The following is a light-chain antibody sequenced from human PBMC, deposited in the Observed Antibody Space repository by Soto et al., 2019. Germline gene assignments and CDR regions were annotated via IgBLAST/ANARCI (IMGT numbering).Light chain of an antibody. CDR1: SSDIGDYDY. CDR2: HVT. V-gene: IGLV2-14*03. Sequence: QSVLTEPAAGCGAPGQSITISGTGTSSDIGDYDYVSWYQQHPGKAPKLMIYHVTYRPSGVSNRYSGSKSGNSSSLTISGLQAADAPHYSCPTLTASDPYVSGSESKVTVL. CDR3: PTLTASDPYV. J-gene: IGLJ1*01.